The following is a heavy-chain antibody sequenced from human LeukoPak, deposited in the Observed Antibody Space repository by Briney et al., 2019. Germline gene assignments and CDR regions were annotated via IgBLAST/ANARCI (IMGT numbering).Heavy chain of an antibody. CDR1: GFTFSDYY. J-gene: IGHJ4*02. D-gene: IGHD6-6*01. V-gene: IGHV3-11*04. Sequence: GGSLRLSCAASGFTFSDYYMSWIRQAPGKGLEWVSYISSSGGTIYYADSVKGRFTTSRDDAKNSLFLQMNSLTAEDTAVYYCARAGGGSSLLRFDYWGQGTLATVS. CDR3: ARAGGGSSLLRFDY. CDR2: ISSSGGTI.